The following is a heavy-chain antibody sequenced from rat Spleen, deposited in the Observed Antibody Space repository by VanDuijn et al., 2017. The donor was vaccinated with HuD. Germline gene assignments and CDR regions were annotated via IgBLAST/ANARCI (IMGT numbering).Heavy chain of an antibody. V-gene: IGHV2S12*01. J-gene: IGHJ2*01. CDR3: TRERERSPYYFYY. D-gene: IGHD3-8*01. CDR1: GFSLTSYG. Sequence: QVLLEESGPGLVQPSQTLSLTCTVSGFSLTSYGVSWVRQSPGKGLEWIAAISSGGSPYYNSALKSRLSISRDTSKSQVFLKMNSLQTEDTAIYFCTRERERSPYYFYYWGQGVMVTVSS. CDR2: ISSGGSP.